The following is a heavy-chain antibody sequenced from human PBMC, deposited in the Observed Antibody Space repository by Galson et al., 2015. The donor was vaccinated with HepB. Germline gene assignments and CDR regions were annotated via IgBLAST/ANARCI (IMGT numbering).Heavy chain of an antibody. CDR1: GYTFTGYY. V-gene: IGHV1-46*01. D-gene: IGHD2-2*01. Sequence: SVKVSCKASGYTFTGYYMHWVRQAPGQGLEWMGIINPSGGSTSYAQKFQGRVTMTRDTSTSTVYMELSSLRSEDTAVYYCATVVPAAINAFDIWGQGTMVTVSS. CDR3: ATVVPAAINAFDI. J-gene: IGHJ3*02. CDR2: INPSGGST.